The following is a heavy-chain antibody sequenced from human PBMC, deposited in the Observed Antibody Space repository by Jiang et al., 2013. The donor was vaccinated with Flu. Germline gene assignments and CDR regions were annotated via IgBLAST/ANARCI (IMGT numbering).Heavy chain of an antibody. CDR1: GGSISSYY. V-gene: IGHV4-59*08. D-gene: IGHD3-22*01. CDR3: ARHDSSGSSFDY. J-gene: IGHJ4*02. CDR2: IYYSGST. Sequence: VQLVESGPGLVKPSETLSLTCTVSGGSISSYYWSWIRQPPGKGLEWIGYIYYSGSTNYNPSLKSRVTISVDTSKNQFSLKLSSVTAADTAVYYCARHDSSGSSFDYWGQGTLVTVSS.